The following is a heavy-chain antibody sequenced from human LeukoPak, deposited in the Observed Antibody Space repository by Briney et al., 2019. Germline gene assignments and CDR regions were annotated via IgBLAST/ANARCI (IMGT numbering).Heavy chain of an antibody. CDR1: GFTFSSNW. CDR2: ISSDGNTT. J-gene: IGHJ4*02. Sequence: GGSLRLSCAASGFTFSSNWMHWVRQAPGKGLVWVSRISSDGNTTNYADSVKGRFTISRDNAKNTLYLQIDSLRTEDTAFYYCTRGREWGQGTLVTVSS. V-gene: IGHV3-74*01. CDR3: TRGRE.